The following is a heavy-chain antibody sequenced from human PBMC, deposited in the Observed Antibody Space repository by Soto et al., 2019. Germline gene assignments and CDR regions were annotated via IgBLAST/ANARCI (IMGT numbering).Heavy chain of an antibody. Sequence: QVQLQQWGAGLLQPSETLSLTCAVYGGTFSGYYWSWIRQPPGKGLEWIGEINHSGSTNFNPSLKSRVTILEDTSKNQFSLKLSFVAAADTAVYYCARKGVTIFGVVRDAFDIWGQGTLVTVSS. V-gene: IGHV4-34*01. CDR2: INHSGST. CDR3: ARKGVTIFGVVRDAFDI. CDR1: GGTFSGYY. D-gene: IGHD3-3*01. J-gene: IGHJ3*02.